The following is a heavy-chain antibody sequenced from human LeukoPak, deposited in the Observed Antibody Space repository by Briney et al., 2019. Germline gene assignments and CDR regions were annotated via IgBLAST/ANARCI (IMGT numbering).Heavy chain of an antibody. J-gene: IGHJ3*02. CDR3: ARDQSSYAFDI. CDR1: RFTFSSYT. Sequence: PGRSLRLSCVASRFTFSSYTMHWVCQAPGRGLEWVAVISDDGSNKYYADSVKGRFTITRNNAQNSLYLQINSLRAEDTAVYYCARDQSSYAFDIWGQGTMVTVSS. CDR2: ISDDGSNK. V-gene: IGHV3-30*04.